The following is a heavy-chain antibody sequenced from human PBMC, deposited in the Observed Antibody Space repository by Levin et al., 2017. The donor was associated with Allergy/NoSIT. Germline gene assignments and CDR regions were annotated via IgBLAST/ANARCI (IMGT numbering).Heavy chain of an antibody. Sequence: SQTLSLTCTVSGGPIGDFYWNWIRQPPGKGLEWIGYIYYSGNTNYNPSLKSRVTMSVDTSKNQFSLRLNSVTAADTAVYYCARGNVITSIDYWGQGTLVSVSS. CDR2: IYYSGNT. CDR3: ARGNVITSIDY. D-gene: IGHD1-14*01. V-gene: IGHV4-59*01. J-gene: IGHJ4*02. CDR1: GGPIGDFY.